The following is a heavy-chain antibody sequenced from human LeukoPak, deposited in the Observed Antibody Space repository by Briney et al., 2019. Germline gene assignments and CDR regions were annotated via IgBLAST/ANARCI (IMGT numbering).Heavy chain of an antibody. CDR2: IYYSGTT. V-gene: IGHV4-39*01. CDR3: ARVETRYYDSTGYNYYYGMDV. J-gene: IGHJ6*02. Sequence: PSETLSLTCTVSGGSISSSSYYWGWIRQPPGKGLEWIGTIYYSGTTYYNPSLESRVTISVDTSKNQFSLKLSSVTAADTAVYNCARVETRYYDSTGYNYYYGMDVWGQGTTVTVSS. CDR1: GGSISSSSYY. D-gene: IGHD3-22*01.